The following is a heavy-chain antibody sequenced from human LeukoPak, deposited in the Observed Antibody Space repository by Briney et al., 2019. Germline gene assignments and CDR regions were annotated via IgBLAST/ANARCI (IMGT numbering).Heavy chain of an antibody. V-gene: IGHV4-34*01. CDR2: INHRGST. D-gene: IGHD3-3*01. J-gene: IGHJ5*02. CDR1: VGSFRGYY. Sequence: SETLSLTCAVYVGSFRGYYWSWIRQPPGKGREGSGEINHRGSTNYNPSLKSRVTISVDTSKNQFSLKLSTVTAADTAVYYCARGPSFGVVIMLWSNWFDPWGQGTLVTVSS. CDR3: ARGPSFGVVIMLWSNWFDP.